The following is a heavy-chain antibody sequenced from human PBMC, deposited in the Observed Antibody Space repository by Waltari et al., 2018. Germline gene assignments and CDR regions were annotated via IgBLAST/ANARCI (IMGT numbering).Heavy chain of an antibody. D-gene: IGHD6-19*01. CDR3: AKPRGKWLGDY. Sequence: EVQLLESGGGLVQPGGSLRLSCAASGFTFSSYAMSWDRQAPGKGLEWVSVIYSGGSTYYADSVKGRFTISRDNSKNTLYLQMNSLRAEDTAVYYCAKPRGKWLGDYWGQGTLVTVSS. V-gene: IGHV3-23*03. J-gene: IGHJ4*02. CDR2: IYSGGST. CDR1: GFTFSSYA.